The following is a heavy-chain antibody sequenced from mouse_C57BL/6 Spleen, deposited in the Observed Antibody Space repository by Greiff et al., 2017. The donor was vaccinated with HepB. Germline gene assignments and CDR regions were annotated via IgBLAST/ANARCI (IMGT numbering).Heavy chain of an antibody. V-gene: IGHV1-15*01. J-gene: IGHJ4*01. Sequence: QVQLKQSGAELVRPGASVTLSCKASGYTFTDYEMHWVKQTPVHGLEWIGAIDPETGGTAYNQKFKGKAILTADKSSSTAYMELRSLTSEDSAVYYCTRGGGDGGYYAMDYWGQGTSVTVSS. CDR1: GYTFTDYE. CDR3: TRGGGDGGYYAMDY. CDR2: IDPETGGT. D-gene: IGHD1-2*01.